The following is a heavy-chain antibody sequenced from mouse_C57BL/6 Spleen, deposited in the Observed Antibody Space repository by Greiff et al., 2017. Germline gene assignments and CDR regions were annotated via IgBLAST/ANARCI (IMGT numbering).Heavy chain of an antibody. CDR1: GFTFNTYA. CDR2: IRSKSSNYAT. D-gene: IGHD2-3*01. J-gene: IGHJ1*03. CDR3: VRYYDGYFDWYFDV. Sequence: EVKLVESGGGLVQPKGSLKLSCAASGFTFNTYAMHWVRQAPGKGLEWVARIRSKSSNYATYYADSVKDRFTISRDDSQSMLYLQMNILKNEDTAMYYCVRYYDGYFDWYFDVWGTGTTVTVSS. V-gene: IGHV10-3*01.